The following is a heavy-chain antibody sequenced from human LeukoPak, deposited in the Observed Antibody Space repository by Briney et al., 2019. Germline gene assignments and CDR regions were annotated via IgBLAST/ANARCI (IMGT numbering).Heavy chain of an antibody. CDR2: IYYSGST. Sequence: SETLSLTCTVSGGSISSSSYYWGWIRQPPGTGLEWIGSIYYSGSTYYNPSLKSRVTTSVDTSKNQFSLKLSSVTAADTAVYYCARQPKTVIAVAGNFDYWGQGTLVTVSS. CDR1: GGSISSSSYY. J-gene: IGHJ4*02. D-gene: IGHD6-19*01. V-gene: IGHV4-39*01. CDR3: ARQPKTVIAVAGNFDY.